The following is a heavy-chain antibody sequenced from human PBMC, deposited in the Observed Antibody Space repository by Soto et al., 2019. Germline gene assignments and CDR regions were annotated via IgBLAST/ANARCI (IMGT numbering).Heavy chain of an antibody. CDR2: ISSSSSTI. J-gene: IGHJ4*02. Sequence: GGSLRLSCAASGFTFSSYSMNWVRQAPGKGLEWVSYISSSSSTIYYADSVKGRFTISRDNAKNSLYLQMNSLRAEDTAVYYCARGLRRRYCSGGSCYSGTFDYWGQGTLVTVSS. V-gene: IGHV3-48*01. CDR1: GFTFSSYS. CDR3: ARGLRRRYCSGGSCYSGTFDY. D-gene: IGHD2-15*01.